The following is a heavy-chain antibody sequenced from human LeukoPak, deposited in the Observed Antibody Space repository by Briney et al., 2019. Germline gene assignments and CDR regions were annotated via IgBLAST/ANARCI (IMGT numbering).Heavy chain of an antibody. D-gene: IGHD1-26*01. Sequence: GGSLRLSCAASGFTFDDYGMSWVRQAPGKGLEWVSGINWNGGSTGYADSVKGRFTISRDNAKNSLYLQMNSLRAEDTALYYSARAVGATTFDAFDIWGQGTMVTVSS. CDR3: ARAVGATTFDAFDI. CDR2: INWNGGST. V-gene: IGHV3-20*04. CDR1: GFTFDDYG. J-gene: IGHJ3*02.